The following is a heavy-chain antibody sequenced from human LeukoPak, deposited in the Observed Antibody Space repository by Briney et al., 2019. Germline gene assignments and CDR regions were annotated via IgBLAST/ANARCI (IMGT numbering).Heavy chain of an antibody. CDR2: IYYSGST. CDR3: ANSGSYDYFDY. Sequence: PSETLSLTCTVSGVSISSYFWSWVRQPAGKGLEWIGSIYYSGSTYYNPSLKSRVTISVDTSKNQFSLKLSSVTAADTAVYYCANSGSYDYFDYWGQGTLVTVSS. J-gene: IGHJ4*02. V-gene: IGHV4-59*05. CDR1: GVSISSYF. D-gene: IGHD1-26*01.